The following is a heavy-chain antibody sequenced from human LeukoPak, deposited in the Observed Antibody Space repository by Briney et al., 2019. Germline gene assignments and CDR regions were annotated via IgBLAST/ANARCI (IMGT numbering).Heavy chain of an antibody. J-gene: IGHJ3*01. Sequence: GGFLRLSCADSGFTFSSYSMNWVRQAPGKGLEWVSLIGSSGGSTYYADSVKGRFTISRDNSNHTLSLQMNSLRVEDTAIYYCVKDIQLSTWGLGTMVTVSS. CDR2: IGSSGGST. D-gene: IGHD5-24*01. V-gene: IGHV3-23*01. CDR1: GFTFSSYS. CDR3: VKDIQLST.